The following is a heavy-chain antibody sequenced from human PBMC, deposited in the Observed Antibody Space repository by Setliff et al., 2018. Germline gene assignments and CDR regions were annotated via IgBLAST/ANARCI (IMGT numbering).Heavy chain of an antibody. J-gene: IGHJ6*03. Sequence: SETLSLTCTVSDDSTSSRHYYWSWIRQPAGKGLEWIGHIYTSWSTVYNPSLKSRVTISLDTSKNQFSLDLSSVTAADTAVYYCARAISGWYSAHYYYMDVWGKGTTVTVSS. CDR3: ARAISGWYSAHYYYMDV. CDR2: IYTSWST. CDR1: DDSTSSRHYY. D-gene: IGHD6-19*01. V-gene: IGHV4-61*09.